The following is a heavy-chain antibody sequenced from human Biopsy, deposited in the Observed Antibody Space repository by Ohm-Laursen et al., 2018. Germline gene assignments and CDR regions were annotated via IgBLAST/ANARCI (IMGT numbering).Heavy chain of an antibody. Sequence: SQTLSLTCTVSGGSFTGHYWSRIRQPPGKGLEWIGDVYYSGTNNYNPSLKSRLPISVDTTKNQFSLNLNSVTAADTAVYFCARDVKRYCSGTSCYSGYFGMDVWGQGTTFTVS. CDR2: VYYSGTN. J-gene: IGHJ6*02. CDR3: ARDVKRYCSGTSCYSGYFGMDV. D-gene: IGHD2-2*01. V-gene: IGHV4-59*11. CDR1: GGSFTGHY.